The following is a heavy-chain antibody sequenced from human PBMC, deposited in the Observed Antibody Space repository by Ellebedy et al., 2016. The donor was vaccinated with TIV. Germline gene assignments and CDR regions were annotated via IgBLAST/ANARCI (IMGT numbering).Heavy chain of an antibody. CDR2: MHPNSGNT. J-gene: IGHJ3*02. D-gene: IGHD2-15*01. Sequence: AASVKVSCKASGYTFSNNDINWVRQATGQGLEWMGWMHPNSGNTAYAQTFQGRVTMTWDDSISTAYMELSSLRSEDTAVYYCARVFCSGGACYLDAFDIWGQGTMVTVSS. CDR1: GYTFSNND. CDR3: ARVFCSGGACYLDAFDI. V-gene: IGHV1-8*01.